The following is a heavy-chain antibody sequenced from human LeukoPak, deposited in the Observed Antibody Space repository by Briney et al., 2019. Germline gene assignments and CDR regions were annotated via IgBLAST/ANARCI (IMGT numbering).Heavy chain of an antibody. Sequence: ASVTVSCKASGYTFSGHYIHWVRQAPGQGLEWMGRINPNSGATIYAQNFQDRVTMTRDTSISTAHMELSRLSPDDAAMYFCARQTYFQDSSGYYIDYWGQGSLVAVSS. D-gene: IGHD3-22*01. CDR3: ARQTYFQDSSGYYIDY. CDR2: INPNSGAT. J-gene: IGHJ4*02. CDR1: GYTFSGHY. V-gene: IGHV1-2*06.